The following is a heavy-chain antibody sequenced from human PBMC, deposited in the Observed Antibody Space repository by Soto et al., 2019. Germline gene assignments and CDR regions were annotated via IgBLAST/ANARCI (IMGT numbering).Heavy chain of an antibody. Sequence: EVQLLESGGGLVQPGGSLRLTCAASGFTFSSYGISWIRLSPGKGLEWVSVISGGGDTTYYTPSVKGRFTISRDDFRNTLYLQMNSLTPEDTAIYYCAKLRDFVVLPAGILDYWGPGTLVTVSS. CDR1: GFTFSSYG. CDR2: ISGGGDTT. V-gene: IGHV3-23*01. D-gene: IGHD2-8*01. J-gene: IGHJ4*02. CDR3: AKLRDFVVLPAGILDY.